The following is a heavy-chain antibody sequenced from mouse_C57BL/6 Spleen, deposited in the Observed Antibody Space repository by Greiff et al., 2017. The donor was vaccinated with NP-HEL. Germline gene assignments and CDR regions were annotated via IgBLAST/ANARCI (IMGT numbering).Heavy chain of an antibody. CDR2: INPNNGGT. CDR1: GYTFTDYH. D-gene: IGHD2-3*01. CDR3: ARRWLLSYWYFDV. J-gene: IGHJ1*03. Sequence: EVQLQQSGPELVKPGASVKIPCKASGYTFTDYHMDWVKQSHGKSLEWIGDINPNNGGTIYNQKFKGKATLTVDKSSSTAYMELRSLTSEDTAVYYWARRWLLSYWYFDVWGTGTTVTVSS. V-gene: IGHV1-18*01.